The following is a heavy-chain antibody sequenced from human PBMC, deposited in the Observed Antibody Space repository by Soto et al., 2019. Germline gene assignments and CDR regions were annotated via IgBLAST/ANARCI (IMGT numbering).Heavy chain of an antibody. D-gene: IGHD3-22*01. Sequence: ASVKVSCKASGYTFTSYAINWVRQATEQRLEWMRWMNPNSGNTVYAQKFQGRVTMTRDTSTNTAYMELSSLRSEDTAVYYCATATYYYDSSGYPCDYWGQGTLVTVSS. CDR3: ATATYYYDSSGYPCDY. CDR1: GYTFTSYA. V-gene: IGHV1-8*01. CDR2: MNPNSGNT. J-gene: IGHJ4*02.